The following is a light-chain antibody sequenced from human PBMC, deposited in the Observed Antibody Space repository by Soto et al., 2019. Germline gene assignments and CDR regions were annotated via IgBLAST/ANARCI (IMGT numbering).Light chain of an antibody. Sequence: IVMTQSPDILAVSPGETVTLSCRASQSLNDNLAWYQQKPGQAPRLLIFRASSRASGVPARFSGGGSGTEFTLTIRTLQSEDFAVYYCQRYNNWPLTVGGGTKVDSK. J-gene: IGKJ4*01. CDR1: QSLNDN. CDR2: RAS. V-gene: IGKV3-15*01. CDR3: QRYNNWPLT.